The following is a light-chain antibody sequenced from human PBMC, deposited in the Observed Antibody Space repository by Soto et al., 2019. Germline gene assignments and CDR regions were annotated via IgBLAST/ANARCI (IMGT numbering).Light chain of an antibody. CDR1: SSDVGGYNY. J-gene: IGLJ2*01. Sequence: QSALTQPASVSGSPGQSITISCTGTSSDVGGYNYVSWYQQHPGKAPKLMIYEVSNRPSGVSNRFSGSKSGNTASLTISGLQAEDEADYYCSSYTSDSDLVVFGGGTKLPVL. CDR2: EVS. CDR3: SSYTSDSDLVV. V-gene: IGLV2-14*01.